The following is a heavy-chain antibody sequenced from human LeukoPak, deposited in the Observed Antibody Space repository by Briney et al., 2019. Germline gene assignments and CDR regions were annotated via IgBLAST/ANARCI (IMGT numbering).Heavy chain of an antibody. D-gene: IGHD2-2*02. J-gene: IGHJ3*02. CDR3: ARSCSSTSCYRSWDAFDI. CDR2: ISYDGSNK. Sequence: PPGGSLRLSCAASGFTFNTYAMHWVRQAPGKGLEWVAVISYDGSNKYYADSVKGRFTISRDNSKNTLYLQMNSLRAEDTAVYYCARSCSSTSCYRSWDAFDIWGQGTMVTVSS. CDR1: GFTFNTYA. V-gene: IGHV3-30-3*01.